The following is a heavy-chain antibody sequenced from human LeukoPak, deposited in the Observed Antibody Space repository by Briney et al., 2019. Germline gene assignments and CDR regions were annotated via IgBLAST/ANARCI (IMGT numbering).Heavy chain of an antibody. Sequence: GGSLRLSCAASGFTFSTYSMNWVRQAPGKGLEWVSVIYSGGSTYFADSVKGRFTISRDNSKNTLYLQMNSLRAEDTAVYYCARHDWFDPWGQGTLVTVSS. CDR3: ARHDWFDP. J-gene: IGHJ5*02. CDR2: IYSGGST. V-gene: IGHV3-66*04. CDR1: GFTFSTYS.